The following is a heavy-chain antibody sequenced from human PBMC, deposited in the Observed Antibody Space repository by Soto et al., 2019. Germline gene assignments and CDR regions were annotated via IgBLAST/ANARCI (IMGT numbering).Heavy chain of an antibody. CDR2: IYYSGST. J-gene: IGHJ5*02. CDR3: ARHETRWFDP. Sequence: PSETLSLTCTVSDGSISTSSYYWGWIRQSPVKGLEWIGYIYYSGSTNYNPSLKSRFTISVDTSKNQSSLKLSSVTAADTAVYYCARHETRWFDPWGQGTLVTVSS. CDR1: DGSISTSSYY. V-gene: IGHV4-61*05.